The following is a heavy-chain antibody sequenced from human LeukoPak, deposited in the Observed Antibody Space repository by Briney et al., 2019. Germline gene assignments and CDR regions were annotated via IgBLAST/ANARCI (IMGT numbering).Heavy chain of an antibody. D-gene: IGHD3-10*01. CDR2: IYSGGST. J-gene: IGHJ5*02. V-gene: IGHV3-53*01. CDR3: ARPNPLSGGCFDP. CDR1: GFTFSSYA. Sequence: GGSLRLSCAASGFTFSSYAMSWVRQAPGKGLEWVSVIYSGGSTYYADSVKGRFTISRDNSKNTLYLQMNSLRAEDTAVYYCARPNPLSGGCFDPWGQGTLVTVSS.